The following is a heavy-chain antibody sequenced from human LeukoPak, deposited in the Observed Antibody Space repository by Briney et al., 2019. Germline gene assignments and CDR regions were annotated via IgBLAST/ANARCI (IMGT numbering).Heavy chain of an antibody. CDR3: AREGRKSRGVDIVRKKETGYYYMDV. CDR2: INPSGGST. V-gene: IGHV1-46*01. J-gene: IGHJ6*03. D-gene: IGHD2-15*01. CDR1: GYTFTSYY. Sequence: ASVKVSCKASGYTFTSYYMHWVRQAPGQGLEWMGIINPSGGSTSYAQKFQGRFTISRDNAKNSLYLQMNSLRAEDTAVYYCAREGRKSRGVDIVRKKETGYYYMDVWGKGTTVTVSS.